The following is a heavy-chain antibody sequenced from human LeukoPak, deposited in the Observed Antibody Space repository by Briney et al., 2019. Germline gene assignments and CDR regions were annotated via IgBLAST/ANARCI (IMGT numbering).Heavy chain of an antibody. CDR3: ARDVNPPTYYYDSSGYLSDY. D-gene: IGHD3-22*01. J-gene: IGHJ4*02. V-gene: IGHV1-18*04. CDR1: GYTFTGYY. Sequence: ASVKVSCKASGYTFTGYYMHWVRQAPGQGLEWMGWISAYNGNTNYAQKLQGRVTMTTDTSTSTAYMELRSLRSDDTAVYYCARDVNPPTYYYDSSGYLSDYWGQGTLVTVSS. CDR2: ISAYNGNT.